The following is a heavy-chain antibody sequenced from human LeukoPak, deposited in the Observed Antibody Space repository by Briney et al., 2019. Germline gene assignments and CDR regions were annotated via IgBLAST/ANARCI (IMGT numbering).Heavy chain of an antibody. Sequence: ASETLSLTCTVSGDSISSYYWNWIRQPAGKGVEWIGRIYTSGNTNYHPSLKSRVTISVDTSKNQFSLKLSSVTAADTAVYYCAREGLNMVRGVIPKEAWGWFDPWGQGTLVTVSS. CDR3: AREGLNMVRGVIPKEAWGWFDP. CDR1: GDSISSYY. V-gene: IGHV4-4*07. J-gene: IGHJ5*02. CDR2: IYTSGNT. D-gene: IGHD3-10*01.